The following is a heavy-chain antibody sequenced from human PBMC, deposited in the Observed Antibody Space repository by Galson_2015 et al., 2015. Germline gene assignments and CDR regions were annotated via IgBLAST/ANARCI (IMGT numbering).Heavy chain of an antibody. V-gene: IGHV3-13*05. J-gene: IGHJ6*02. D-gene: IGHD3-9*01. Sequence: SLRLSCAASGFTFSSYDMHWVRQATGKGLEWVSAIGTAGDPYYPGSVKGRFTISRENAKNSLYLQMNSLRAGDTAVYYCARGGWVDILTGYSDYGMDVWGQGTTVTVSS. CDR3: ARGGWVDILTGYSDYGMDV. CDR2: IGTAGDP. CDR1: GFTFSSYD.